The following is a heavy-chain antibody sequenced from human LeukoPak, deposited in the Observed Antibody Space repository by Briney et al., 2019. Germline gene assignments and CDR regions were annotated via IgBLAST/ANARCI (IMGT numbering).Heavy chain of an antibody. CDR1: GGSISSYY. Sequence: PSETLSLTCTVSGGSISSYYWSWIRQPPGKGLEWIGYIYYSGSTNYNPSLKSRVTISVDTSKNQFSLKLSSVTAADTAVYYCARDLAARRTRWFDPWGQGTLVTVSS. V-gene: IGHV4-59*12. J-gene: IGHJ5*02. D-gene: IGHD6-6*01. CDR3: ARDLAARRTRWFDP. CDR2: IYYSGST.